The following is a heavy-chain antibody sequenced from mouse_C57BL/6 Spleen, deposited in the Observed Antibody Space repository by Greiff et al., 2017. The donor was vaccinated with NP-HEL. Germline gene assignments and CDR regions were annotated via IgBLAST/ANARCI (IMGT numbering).Heavy chain of an antibody. Sequence: QVQLQQPGAELVKPGASVKMSCKASGYTFTSYWITWVKQRPGQGLEWIGDIYPGSGSTNYNEKFKSKATLTVDTSSSTAYMQLSSLTSEDSAVYYCARETGVVVTFFDYWGQGTTLTVSS. CDR3: ARETGVVVTFFDY. D-gene: IGHD2-3*01. CDR2: IYPGSGST. CDR1: GYTFTSYW. V-gene: IGHV1-55*01. J-gene: IGHJ2*01.